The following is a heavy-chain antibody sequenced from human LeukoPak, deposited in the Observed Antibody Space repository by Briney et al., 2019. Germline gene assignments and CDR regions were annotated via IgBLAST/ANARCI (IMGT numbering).Heavy chain of an antibody. Sequence: SQTLSLTCTVSGGSISSGGYYWSWIRQPPGKGLEWIGYIFYSGSTYYNPSLKSRVTISVDTSKTQFSLKLSSVTAADTAVYYCARETYYYGSSYINYWGQGTLVTVSS. CDR1: GGSISSGGYY. CDR2: IFYSGST. CDR3: ARETYYYGSSYINY. D-gene: IGHD3-10*01. J-gene: IGHJ4*02. V-gene: IGHV4-30-4*01.